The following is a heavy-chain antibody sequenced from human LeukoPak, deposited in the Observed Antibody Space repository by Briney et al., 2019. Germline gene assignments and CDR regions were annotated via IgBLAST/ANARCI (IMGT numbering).Heavy chain of an antibody. D-gene: IGHD4-17*01. CDR3: AKIKDYVCDY. CDR2: ISYDGSNK. J-gene: IGHJ4*02. CDR1: GFTFSSYG. V-gene: IGHV3-30*18. Sequence: GGSLRLSCAASGFTFSSYGMHWVRQAPGKGLEWVAVISYDGSNKYYADSVKGRFTISRDNSKNTLYLQMNSLRAEDTAVYYCAKIKDYVCDYWGQGTLVTVSS.